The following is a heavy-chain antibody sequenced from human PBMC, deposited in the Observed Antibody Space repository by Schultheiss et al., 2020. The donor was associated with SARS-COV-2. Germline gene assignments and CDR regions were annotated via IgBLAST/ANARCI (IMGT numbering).Heavy chain of an antibody. D-gene: IGHD3-10*01. CDR1: GGSISSYY. CDR3: ARGRKLGELLYLY. V-gene: IGHV4-4*07. Sequence: GSLRLSCTVSGGSISSYYWSWIRQPAGKGLEWIGRIYTSGSTNYNPSLKSRVTISVDTSKNQFSLKLSSVTAADTAVYYCARGRKLGELLYLYWGQGTLVTVSS. CDR2: IYTSGST. J-gene: IGHJ4*02.